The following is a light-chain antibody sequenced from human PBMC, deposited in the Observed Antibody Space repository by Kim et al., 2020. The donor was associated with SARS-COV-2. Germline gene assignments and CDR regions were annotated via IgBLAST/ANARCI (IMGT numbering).Light chain of an antibody. V-gene: IGKV3-20*01. CDR2: GAS. CDR1: QSVSSDS. J-gene: IGKJ2*03. Sequence: LSPGERATLACMASQSVSSDSLAWYQQKPGQAPRLLIYGASSRATGIPDRFSGSGSGTEFTLTISRLEPEDFAVYYCQQFDSSPYSFGQGTKLEI. CDR3: QQFDSSPYS.